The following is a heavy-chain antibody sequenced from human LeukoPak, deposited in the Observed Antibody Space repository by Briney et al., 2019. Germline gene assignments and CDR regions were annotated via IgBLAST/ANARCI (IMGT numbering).Heavy chain of an antibody. CDR3: ARGDGYNLFPFDY. CDR1: GFTFSSYC. CDR2: ISSSSSYI. Sequence: GGSLRLSCASSGFTFSSYCMNWVRQAPGKGLEWVSSISSSSSYIYYADSVKGRFTISRDNAKNSLYLQMNSLRAEDTAVYYCARGDGYNLFPFDYWGQGTLVTVSS. D-gene: IGHD5-24*01. V-gene: IGHV3-21*01. J-gene: IGHJ4*02.